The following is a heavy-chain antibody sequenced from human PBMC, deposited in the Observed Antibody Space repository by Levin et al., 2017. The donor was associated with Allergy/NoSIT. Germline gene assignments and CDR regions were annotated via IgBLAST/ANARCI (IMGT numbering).Heavy chain of an antibody. Sequence: GGSLRLSCAASGFTFSSYGMHWVRQAPGKGLEWVAVIWYDGSNKYYADSVKGRFTISRDNSKSTLYLQMNSLRAEDTAVYYCAGDFQSILTGLDNWFDPWGQGTLVTVSS. J-gene: IGHJ5*02. CDR2: IWYDGSNK. CDR3: AGDFQSILTGLDNWFDP. D-gene: IGHD3-9*01. CDR1: GFTFSSYG. V-gene: IGHV3-33*01.